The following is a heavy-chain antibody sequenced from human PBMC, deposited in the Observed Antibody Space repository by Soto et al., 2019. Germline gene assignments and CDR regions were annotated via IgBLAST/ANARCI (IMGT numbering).Heavy chain of an antibody. Sequence: QVQLVESGGGVVQPGRSLRLSCAASGFTFSSYGMHWVRQAPGKGLEWVAVIWYDGSNKYYADSVKGRFTISRDNSKNTLDRQMNILRAEDTAVYYGARRIAAAGYGMDVWGQGTTITVSS. V-gene: IGHV3-33*01. D-gene: IGHD6-13*01. J-gene: IGHJ6*02. CDR3: ARRIAAAGYGMDV. CDR1: GFTFSSYG. CDR2: IWYDGSNK.